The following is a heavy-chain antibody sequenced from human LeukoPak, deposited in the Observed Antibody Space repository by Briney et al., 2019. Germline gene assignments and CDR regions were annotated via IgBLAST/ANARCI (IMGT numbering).Heavy chain of an antibody. Sequence: GGSLRLSCAASGFTFSSYAMSWVRQAPGKGLEWVSAISGSGGSTYYADSVKGRFTISRDNSKNTLYLQMNCLRAEDTAVYYCAKRGVGVVVTASPYYFDYWGQGTLVTVSS. V-gene: IGHV3-23*01. D-gene: IGHD2-21*02. J-gene: IGHJ4*02. CDR1: GFTFSSYA. CDR2: ISGSGGST. CDR3: AKRGVGVVVTASPYYFDY.